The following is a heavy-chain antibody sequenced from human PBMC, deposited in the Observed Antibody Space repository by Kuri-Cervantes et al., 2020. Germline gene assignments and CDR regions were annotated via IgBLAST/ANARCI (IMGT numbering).Heavy chain of an antibody. CDR3: AREQTRIQLWLKYYYYGMGV. D-gene: IGHD5-18*01. Sequence: GESLKISCAASGFTVSSYMTWVRQAPGKGLEWVSVIYSGGSTYYADSVKGRFTISRDNAKNSLYLQMNSLRAEDTAVYYCAREQTRIQLWLKYYYYGMGVWGQGTTVTVSS. V-gene: IGHV3-53*01. J-gene: IGHJ6*02. CDR2: IYSGGST. CDR1: GFTVSSY.